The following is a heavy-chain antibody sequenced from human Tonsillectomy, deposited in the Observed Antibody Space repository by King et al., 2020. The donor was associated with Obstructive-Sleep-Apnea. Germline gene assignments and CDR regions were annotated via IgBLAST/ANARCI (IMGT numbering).Heavy chain of an antibody. D-gene: IGHD4-17*01. J-gene: IGHJ4*02. CDR1: GYTFTSYY. CDR3: ARDRVGPDYGDYVNY. V-gene: IGHV1-46*01. CDR2: INPSGGST. Sequence: QLVQSGAEVKKPGASVKVSCKASGYTFTSYYMHWVRQAPGQGLEWMGIINPSGGSTSYAQKFQGRVTMTRDTSTSTVYMELSSLRSEDTAVYYCARDRVGPDYGDYVNYWGQGTLVTVSS.